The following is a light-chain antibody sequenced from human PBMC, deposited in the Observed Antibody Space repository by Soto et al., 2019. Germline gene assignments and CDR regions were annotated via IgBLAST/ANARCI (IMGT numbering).Light chain of an antibody. CDR2: AAS. CDR3: QQYYSYPS. V-gene: IGKV1-8*01. Sequence: AILMTQSPSSLSASTGDRVTITCRASQGISSYLAWYQQKPGKAPKLLIYAASTLQSGVPSRFSGSGSGTDFTLTISCLQSEDFATYYCQQYYSYPSFGGGTKVDIK. J-gene: IGKJ4*01. CDR1: QGISSY.